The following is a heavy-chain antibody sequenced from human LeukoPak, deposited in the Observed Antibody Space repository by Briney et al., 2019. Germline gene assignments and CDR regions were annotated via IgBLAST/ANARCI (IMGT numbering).Heavy chain of an antibody. Sequence: SVEVSCKASGGTFSSYTISWVRQAPGQGLEWMGRIIPILGIANYAQKFQGRVTITADKSTSTAYMELSSLRSEDTAVYYCARGSSSWYVFDPWGQGTLVTVSS. D-gene: IGHD6-13*01. J-gene: IGHJ5*02. CDR2: IIPILGIA. V-gene: IGHV1-69*02. CDR1: GGTFSSYT. CDR3: ARGSSSWYVFDP.